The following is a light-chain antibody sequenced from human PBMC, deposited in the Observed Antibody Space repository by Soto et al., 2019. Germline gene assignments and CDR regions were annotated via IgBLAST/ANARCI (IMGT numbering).Light chain of an antibody. CDR1: STDVGGYNY. V-gene: IGLV2-14*03. J-gene: IGLJ2*01. Sequence: QSALTQPASVSGSPGQSITISCTGTSTDVGGYNYVSWYQQHPGKAPKLIIYDVSNRPSGVSNRFSGSKSGNTASLTISGLQAEDEGDYYCSSYTSSSTVVFGGGTKLTVL. CDR2: DVS. CDR3: SSYTSSSTVV.